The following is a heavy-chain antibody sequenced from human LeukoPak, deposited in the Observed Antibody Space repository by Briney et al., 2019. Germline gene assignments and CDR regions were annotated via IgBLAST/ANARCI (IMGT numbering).Heavy chain of an antibody. CDR2: IKQDGSEK. Sequence: PGGSLRLSCVASTFTFSNYWMSWVRQAPGKGLEWVANIKQDGSEKYYVDSVKGRFTISRDNAKTSLYLQMNSLRAEDTAVYYCARDVLAAGATGTFDIWGQGTMVTVSS. J-gene: IGHJ3*02. CDR3: ARDVLAAGATGTFDI. V-gene: IGHV3-7*03. D-gene: IGHD1-14*01. CDR1: TFTFSNYW.